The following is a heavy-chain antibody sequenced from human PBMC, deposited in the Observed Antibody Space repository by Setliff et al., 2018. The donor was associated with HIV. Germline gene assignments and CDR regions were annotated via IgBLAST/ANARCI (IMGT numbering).Heavy chain of an antibody. CDR2: INHSGST. D-gene: IGHD6-19*01. V-gene: IGHV4-34*01. Sequence: SETLSLTCAVYGGSFSGYYWSWIRQPPGKGLEWIGEINHSGSTNYNPSLKSRVTISIDTSKNQFSLKLSSVTAADTAVYYCARDSCDSSGCTNSFDIWGQGTMVTVSS. J-gene: IGHJ3*02. CDR3: ARDSCDSSGCTNSFDI. CDR1: GGSFSGYY.